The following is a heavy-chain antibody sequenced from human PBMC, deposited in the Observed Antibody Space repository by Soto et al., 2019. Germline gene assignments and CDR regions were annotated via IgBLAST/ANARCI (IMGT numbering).Heavy chain of an antibody. Sequence: GASVNVSYKASGYTFTSYGISWVRQAPGQGLEWMGWISAYNGNTNYAQKLQGRVTMTTDTSTSTAYMELRSLRSDDTAVYYCASQGGATIFGVDYYYYYMDVWGKGTTVTVSS. V-gene: IGHV1-18*01. D-gene: IGHD3-3*01. CDR2: ISAYNGNT. J-gene: IGHJ6*03. CDR3: ASQGGATIFGVDYYYYYMDV. CDR1: GYTFTSYG.